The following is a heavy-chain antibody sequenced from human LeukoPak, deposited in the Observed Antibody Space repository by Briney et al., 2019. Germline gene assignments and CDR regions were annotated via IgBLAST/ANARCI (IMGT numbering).Heavy chain of an antibody. D-gene: IGHD5-18*01. CDR1: GYTFTSYG. J-gene: IGHJ3*02. CDR3: AREGGTAMAISLPAAFDI. Sequence: ASVKVSCKASGYTFTSYGISWVRQAPGQGLEWMGWISAYNGNTNYAQKLQGRVTMTTDTSTSTAYMELRSLRSDDTAVYYCAREGGTAMAISLPAAFDIWGQGTMVTVSS. V-gene: IGHV1-18*01. CDR2: ISAYNGNT.